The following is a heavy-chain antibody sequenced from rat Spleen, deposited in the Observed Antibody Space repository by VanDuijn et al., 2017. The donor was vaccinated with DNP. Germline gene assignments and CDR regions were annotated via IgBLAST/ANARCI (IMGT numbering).Heavy chain of an antibody. CDR2: ILYDGSRT. CDR3: ATSLTGRA. CDR1: GFTFSDYN. D-gene: IGHD5-1*01. Sequence: EVQLVESGGGLVQSGRSLKLSCAASGFTFSDYNMAWVRQAPKKGLEWVATILYDGSRTYYRDSVKGRFTISRDDAKSTLHLQMDSLRSEDTATYYCATSLTGRAWGQGVMVTVSS. J-gene: IGHJ2*01. V-gene: IGHV5S10*01.